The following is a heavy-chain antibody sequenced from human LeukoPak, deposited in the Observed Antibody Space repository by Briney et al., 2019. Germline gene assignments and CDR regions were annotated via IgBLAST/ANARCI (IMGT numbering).Heavy chain of an antibody. V-gene: IGHV3-23*01. D-gene: IGHD3-22*01. Sequence: GGSLRLSCAASGFTFSNYAMSWVRQAPGKGLEWVSSISGSGGSTHYADSVKGRFTISRDKTKNTLYLQMNSLRAEDTAVYYCAKSSYYDASGYYREYYFDYWGQGTLVTVSS. CDR2: ISGSGGST. J-gene: IGHJ4*02. CDR3: AKSSYYDASGYYREYYFDY. CDR1: GFTFSNYA.